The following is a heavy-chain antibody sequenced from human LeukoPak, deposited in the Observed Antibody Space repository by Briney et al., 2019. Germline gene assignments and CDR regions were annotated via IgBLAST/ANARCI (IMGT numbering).Heavy chain of an antibody. Sequence: PGGSLRLSCAASGFTFSSYWMSWVRQAPGKGLEWVANIKQDGSEKYYVDSVKGRFTISRDNAKNSLYLQMNSLRAEDTAVYYFARVRGDYRWGGDNAFDIWGQGTMVTVSS. J-gene: IGHJ3*02. CDR3: ARVRGDYRWGGDNAFDI. V-gene: IGHV3-7*01. D-gene: IGHD2-8*02. CDR1: GFTFSSYW. CDR2: IKQDGSEK.